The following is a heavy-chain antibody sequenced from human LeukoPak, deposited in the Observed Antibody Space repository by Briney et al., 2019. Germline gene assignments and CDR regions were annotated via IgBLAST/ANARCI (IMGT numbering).Heavy chain of an antibody. Sequence: GGSLRLSCAASGFSFKSFGMHWVRQSPGKGLEWVAFIKEDQSNLYYAESVKGRFSISRDNSKTTLYLQVNSLRPEDTAIYYCAKDSCGGDCLSGLLDYWGQGTLLTVSS. CDR3: AKDSCGGDCLSGLLDY. V-gene: IGHV3-30*02. J-gene: IGHJ4*02. CDR2: IKEDQSNL. CDR1: GFSFKSFG. D-gene: IGHD2-21*02.